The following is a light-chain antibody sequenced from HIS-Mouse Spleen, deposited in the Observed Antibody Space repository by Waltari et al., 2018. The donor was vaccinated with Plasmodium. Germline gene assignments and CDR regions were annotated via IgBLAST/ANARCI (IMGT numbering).Light chain of an antibody. CDR1: RSDVGSYNL. CDR2: EGS. V-gene: IGLV2-23*01. J-gene: IGLJ2*01. CDR3: CSYAGSSTVV. Sequence: QSALTQPASVSGSPGQSITISCTGTRSDVGSYNLVFWYQQHQGKAPKLMLYEGSKRPSGVSNRFSGSKSGNTASLTISGLQAEDEADYYCCSYAGSSTVVFGGGTKLTVL.